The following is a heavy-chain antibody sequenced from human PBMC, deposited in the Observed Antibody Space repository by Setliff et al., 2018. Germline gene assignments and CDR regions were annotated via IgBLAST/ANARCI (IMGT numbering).Heavy chain of an antibody. D-gene: IGHD3-22*01. CDR2: IIPIFGTA. CDR3: ARAPSSTVINWFDP. CDR1: GYTFTGYY. V-gene: IGHV1-69*06. Sequence: ASVKVSCKASGYTFTGYYMHWARQAPGQGLEWMGRIIPIFGTANYAQKFQGRVTITADKSTSTAYMELSRLRSEDTAVYYCARAPSSTVINWFDPWGQGTLVTVS. J-gene: IGHJ5*02.